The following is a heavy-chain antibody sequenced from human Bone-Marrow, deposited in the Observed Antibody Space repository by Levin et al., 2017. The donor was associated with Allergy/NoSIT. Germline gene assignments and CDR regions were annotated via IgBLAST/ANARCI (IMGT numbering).Heavy chain of an antibody. Sequence: PGESLKISCAASEFTFSDYYMSWVRQAPGKGLEWVSYITSSGLNTNYADPVKGRFTISRDNARNSLFLQMNSLRAEDTAVYYCVRDILGRPVWGIGTSVSVSS. CDR1: EFTFSDYY. D-gene: IGHD2-21*01. CDR2: ITSSGLNT. J-gene: IGHJ6*04. CDR3: VRDILGRPV. V-gene: IGHV3-11*06.